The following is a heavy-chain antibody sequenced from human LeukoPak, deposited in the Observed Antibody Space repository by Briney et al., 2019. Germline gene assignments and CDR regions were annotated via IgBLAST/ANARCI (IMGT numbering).Heavy chain of an antibody. V-gene: IGHV4-39*07. J-gene: IGHJ6*02. Sequence: PSETLSLTCTVSGGSISSSSYYWGWIRQPPGKGLEWIGSIYYSGSTYYNPSLKSRVTISVDTSKNQFSLKLSSVTAADTAVYYCARDYPDYGGPYYYYGMDVWGQGTTVTVSS. CDR2: IYYSGST. CDR3: ARDYPDYGGPYYYYGMDV. CDR1: GGSISSSSYY. D-gene: IGHD4-23*01.